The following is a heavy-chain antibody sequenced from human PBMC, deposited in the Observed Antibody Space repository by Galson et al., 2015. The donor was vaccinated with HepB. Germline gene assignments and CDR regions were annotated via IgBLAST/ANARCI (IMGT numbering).Heavy chain of an antibody. CDR3: ARGASAAWIQLWLDLVV. V-gene: IGHV3-21*01. J-gene: IGHJ4*02. Sequence: SLRLSCAASGFTFSSYSMNWVRQAPGKGLEWVSSISSSSSYIYYADSVKGRFTISRDNAKNSLYLQMNSLRAEDTAVYYCARGASAAWIQLWLDLVVWGQGTLVTVSS. CDR1: GFTFSSYS. D-gene: IGHD5-18*01. CDR2: ISSSSSYI.